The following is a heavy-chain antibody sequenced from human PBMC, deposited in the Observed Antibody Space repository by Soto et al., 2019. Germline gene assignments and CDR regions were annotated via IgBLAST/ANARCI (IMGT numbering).Heavy chain of an antibody. V-gene: IGHV3-33*01. CDR1: GFTFSSYG. CDR3: ARDSWYSSGWYSRYYYGMDV. J-gene: IGHJ6*02. CDR2: IWYDGSNK. D-gene: IGHD6-19*01. Sequence: PGGSLRLSCAASGFTFSSYGMHWVRQAPGKGLEWVAVIWYDGSNKYYADSVKGRFTISRDNSKSTLYLQMNSLRAEDTAVYYCARDSWYSSGWYSRYYYGMDVWGQGTTVTVSS.